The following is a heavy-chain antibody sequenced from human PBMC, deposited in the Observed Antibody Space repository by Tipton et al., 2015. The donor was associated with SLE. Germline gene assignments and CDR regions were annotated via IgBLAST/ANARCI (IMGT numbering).Heavy chain of an antibody. CDR2: MNPNNGAT. D-gene: IGHD7-27*01. CDR3: ARVLGSYYGMDV. V-gene: IGHV1-8*01. Sequence: QVQLVQSGPEVKKPGASVKVSCKASGYTFNSYDINWVRQATGQGLEWMGWMNPNNGATGYAQKFQGRVTMSRDTSITTAYMELSSLGSEDTAVYYCARVLGSYYGMDVWGQGTTVTVSS. J-gene: IGHJ6*02. CDR1: GYTFNSYD.